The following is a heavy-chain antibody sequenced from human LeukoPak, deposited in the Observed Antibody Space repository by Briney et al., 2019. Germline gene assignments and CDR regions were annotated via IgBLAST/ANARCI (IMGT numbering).Heavy chain of an antibody. J-gene: IGHJ4*02. CDR1: GGSISSYY. V-gene: IGHV4-59*08. D-gene: IGHD3-10*01. CDR2: IYYSGST. CDR3: ARQPGPSYYYGSGSYPYYFDS. Sequence: PSETLSLTCTVSGGSISSYYWSWIRQPPGKGLEWIGYIYYSGSTKYNPSLKSRVTISADTSKNQFSLKLSSVTAADTAVYYCARQPGPSYYYGSGSYPYYFDSWGQGTLVTVSS.